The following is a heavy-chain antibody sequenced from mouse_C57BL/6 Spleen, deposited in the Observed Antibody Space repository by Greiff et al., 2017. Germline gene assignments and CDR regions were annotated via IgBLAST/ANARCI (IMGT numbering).Heavy chain of an antibody. J-gene: IGHJ2*01. CDR1: GFTFSSYA. Sequence: EVKLVESGGGLVKPGGSLKLSCAASGFTFSSYAMSWVRQTPEKRLEWVATISDGGSYTYYPDNVKGRFTISRDNAKNNLYLQMSHLKSEDTAMYYCARDCAMVTTAFDYWGQGTTLTVSS. CDR2: ISDGGSYT. D-gene: IGHD2-2*01. CDR3: ARDCAMVTTAFDY. V-gene: IGHV5-4*01.